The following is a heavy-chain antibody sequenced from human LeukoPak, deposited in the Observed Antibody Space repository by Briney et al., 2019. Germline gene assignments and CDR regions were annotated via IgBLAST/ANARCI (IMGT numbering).Heavy chain of an antibody. V-gene: IGHV5-51*01. D-gene: IGHD2-21*02. Sequence: GESLKISCKGSGYSFTSYWIGWVRQVPGKGLEWMGIIYPGDSDTRYSPSFQGQVTISADKSISTAYLQWSSLKASDTAMYYCARPLPAYCGGDCYPEYFQHWGQGTLVTVSS. CDR3: ARPLPAYCGGDCYPEYFQH. CDR1: GYSFTSYW. J-gene: IGHJ1*01. CDR2: IYPGDSDT.